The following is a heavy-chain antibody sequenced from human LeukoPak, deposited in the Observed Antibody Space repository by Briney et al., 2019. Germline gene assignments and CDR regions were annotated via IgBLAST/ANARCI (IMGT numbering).Heavy chain of an antibody. Sequence: ASVKVSCKASGYTFTSYDINWVRQATGQGLEWMGWMNPNSGNTGYAQKFQGRVTKTRNTSISTAYMELSSLRSEDTAVYYCARVLPRRRDDYWGQGTLVTVSS. V-gene: IGHV1-8*01. CDR3: ARVLPRRRDDY. CDR1: GYTFTSYD. CDR2: MNPNSGNT. J-gene: IGHJ4*02.